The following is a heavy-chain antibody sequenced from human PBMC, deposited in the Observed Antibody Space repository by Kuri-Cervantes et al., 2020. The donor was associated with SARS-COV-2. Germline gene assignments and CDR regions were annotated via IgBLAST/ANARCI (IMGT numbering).Heavy chain of an antibody. CDR3: AKHDYGDYGTFDY. Sequence: SGPTLVKPTQTLTLTCTFSGFSLSTSGVGVGWIRQPPGKGLEWIGSIYYSGSTYYDPSLKSRVTISVDTSKNQFSLKLSSVTAADTAVYYCAKHDYGDYGTFDYWGQGTLVTVSS. V-gene: IGHV4-39*07. CDR2: IYYSGST. D-gene: IGHD4-17*01. J-gene: IGHJ4*02. CDR1: GFSLSTSGVG.